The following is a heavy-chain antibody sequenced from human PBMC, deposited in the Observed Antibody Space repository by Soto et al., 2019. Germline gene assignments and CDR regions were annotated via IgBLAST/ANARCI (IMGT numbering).Heavy chain of an antibody. V-gene: IGHV1-3*01. J-gene: IGHJ4*02. D-gene: IGHD2-15*01. CDR1: GYTFTSYA. CDR3: ARDLGGWPDY. CDR2: INAGNGNT. Sequence: QVQLVQSGAEVKKPGASVKVSCKASGYTFTSYAMHWVRQAPGQRLEWMGWINAGNGNTKYSQKFXGXVXIXXDTSASTAYMELSSLRSEDTAVYDCARDLGGWPDYWGQGTLVTVSS.